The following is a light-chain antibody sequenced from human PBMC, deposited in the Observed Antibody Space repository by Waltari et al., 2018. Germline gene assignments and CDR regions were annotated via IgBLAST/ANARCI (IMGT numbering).Light chain of an antibody. V-gene: IGLV3-19*01. CDR1: SLRSYY. Sequence: SSELTQDPAVYVALGQTVRITCQGDSLRSYYASWYQKKPGQAPVLVIYGKNNRPSGIPDRFSDSSSGNTASLTITGAQAEDEADYYCNSRDSSGNHLVFGGGTKLTVL. CDR2: GKN. J-gene: IGLJ2*01. CDR3: NSRDSSGNHLV.